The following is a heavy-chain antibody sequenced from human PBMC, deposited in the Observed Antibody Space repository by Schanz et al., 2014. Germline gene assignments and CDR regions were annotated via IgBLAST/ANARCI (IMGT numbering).Heavy chain of an antibody. J-gene: IGHJ4*02. CDR3: ARGRTFDY. Sequence: QVQLVQSGAEVKKPGSSMKVSCTASGYTFTSYDINWVRQAPGQGLEWLGWMNPNSGNPGFAQKFRGRVTMTRNTSMSTAYIELHILTSEDTAVYYCARGRTFDYWGQGTLXTVSS. CDR2: MNPNSGNP. CDR1: GYTFTSYD. V-gene: IGHV1-8*01.